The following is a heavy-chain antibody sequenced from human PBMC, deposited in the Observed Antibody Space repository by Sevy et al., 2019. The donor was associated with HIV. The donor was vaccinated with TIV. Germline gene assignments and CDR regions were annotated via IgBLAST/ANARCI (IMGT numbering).Heavy chain of an antibody. CDR1: GFTFSNAW. Sequence: GGSLRLSCVASGFTFSNAWMSWVRQAPGKGLEWVGRIKSKTDGGTTDYAAPVKGRLTISRDDSKKTLYLQMNSLKTEDTDVYYCTAIVVVPAELWGQGTLVTVSS. CDR3: TAIVVVPAEL. J-gene: IGHJ4*02. V-gene: IGHV3-15*01. D-gene: IGHD2-2*01. CDR2: IKSKTDGGTT.